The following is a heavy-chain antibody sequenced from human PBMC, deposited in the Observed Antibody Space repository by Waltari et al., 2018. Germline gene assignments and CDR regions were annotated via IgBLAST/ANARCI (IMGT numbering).Heavy chain of an antibody. CDR1: GGSISTSTHY. V-gene: IGHV4-39*02. Sequence: QLQLKESGPRLVKSSETLSLTCTISGGSISTSTHYWAWIRPTPGKGPEWIGSVSYNVKAYYNPALESRVTMSVDRSKNHCSLDLESVTSPDTSMYFCARSFGGSGSDKFDYWGQGILVTVSS. D-gene: IGHD3-10*01. CDR2: VSYNVKA. CDR3: ARSFGGSGSDKFDY. J-gene: IGHJ4*02.